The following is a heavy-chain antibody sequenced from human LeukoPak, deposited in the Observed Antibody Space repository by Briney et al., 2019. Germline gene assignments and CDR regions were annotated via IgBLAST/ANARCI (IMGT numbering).Heavy chain of an antibody. J-gene: IGHJ6*03. CDR2: ISSSSSYI. CDR3: AREGYCSGGSCSWIAIDYYYYYYMDV. CDR1: GFTFSSYS. Sequence: GGSLRLSCAASGFTFSSYSMNWVRQAPGKGLEWVSSISSSSSYIYYADSVKGRFTISRDNAKNSLYLQMNSLRAEDTAVYYCAREGYCSGGSCSWIAIDYYYYYYMDVWGKGTTVTVSS. V-gene: IGHV3-21*01. D-gene: IGHD2-15*01.